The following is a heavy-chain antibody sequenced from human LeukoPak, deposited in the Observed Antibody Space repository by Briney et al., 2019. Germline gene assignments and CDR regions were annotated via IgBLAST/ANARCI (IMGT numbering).Heavy chain of an antibody. J-gene: IGHJ1*01. D-gene: IGHD3-22*01. CDR1: GGSISSYY. CDR3: ARRRYYDSTGYLD. CDR2: IYYRGST. V-gene: IGHV4-59*08. Sequence: SETLSLTCTVSGGSISSYYWGWIRQPPGKGLEWIGDIYYRGSTYYDPSLKSRVSISIDTSNNQFSLTLNSVTAADTALYFCARRRYYDSTGYLDWGQGTLVTVSS.